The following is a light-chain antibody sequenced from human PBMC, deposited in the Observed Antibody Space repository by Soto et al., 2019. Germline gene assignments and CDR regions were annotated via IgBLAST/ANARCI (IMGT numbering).Light chain of an antibody. CDR3: TSYTRSTPFYV. CDR1: RTDVADGYDY. CDR2: DVS. Sequence: QSVLTQPASVSGSPGQSIAISCTGVRTDVADGYDYVSWYQQHPGQAPQLIIYDVSNRPSGVSDRFSGSKSGNMASLTISGLQAEDEAEYYCTSYTRSTPFYVFGTGTKVTVL. V-gene: IGLV2-14*03. J-gene: IGLJ1*01.